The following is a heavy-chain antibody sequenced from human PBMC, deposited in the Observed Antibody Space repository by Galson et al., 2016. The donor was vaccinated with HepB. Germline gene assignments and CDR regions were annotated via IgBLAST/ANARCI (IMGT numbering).Heavy chain of an antibody. CDR3: ARGNYDSPGYFFDNWFDP. CDR1: GFTFSNYG. V-gene: IGHV3-33*07. D-gene: IGHD3-22*01. Sequence: LRLSCAVSGFTFSNYGMYWVRQAPGKGLEWVSNIWYDGSRTYYADSVKGRFTISRDNSKSTVFLQMNSLRGEDTAVYYCARGNYDSPGYFFDNWFDPWGQGTLVTVSS. CDR2: IWYDGSRT. J-gene: IGHJ5*02.